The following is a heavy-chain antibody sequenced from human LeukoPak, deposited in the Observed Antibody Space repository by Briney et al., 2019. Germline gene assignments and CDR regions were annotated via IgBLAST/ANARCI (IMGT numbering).Heavy chain of an antibody. J-gene: IGHJ4*02. V-gene: IGHV1-69*01. CDR2: IIPIFGTA. CDR3: ARVIYSSGYLPDY. CDR1: GGTFSSYA. D-gene: IGHD3-22*01. Sequence: ASVKVSCKASGGTFSSYAISWVRQAPGQGLEWMGGIIPIFGTANYAQKFQGRVTITADESTSTAYMELSSLRSEDTAVYYCARVIYSSGYLPDYWGQGTLVTVSS.